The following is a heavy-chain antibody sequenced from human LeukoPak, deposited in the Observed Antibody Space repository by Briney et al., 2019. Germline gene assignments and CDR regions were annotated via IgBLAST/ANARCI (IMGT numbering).Heavy chain of an antibody. D-gene: IGHD3-9*01. CDR2: ISSSSSYI. J-gene: IGHJ6*02. CDR3: ARGDIFPGPYYYGMDV. Sequence: GGSLRLSCAASGFTFSSYSMNWVRQAPGKGLEWVSSISSSSSYIYYADSVKGRFTISRDNAKNSLYLQMNSLRAEDTAVYYCARGDIFPGPYYYGMDVWGQGTTVTVSS. CDR1: GFTFSSYS. V-gene: IGHV3-21*01.